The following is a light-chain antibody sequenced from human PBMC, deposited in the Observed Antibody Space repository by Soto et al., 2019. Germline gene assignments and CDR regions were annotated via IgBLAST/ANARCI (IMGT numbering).Light chain of an antibody. CDR2: AAS. J-gene: IGKJ1*01. V-gene: IGKV1-12*01. CDR1: QDISSW. Sequence: DIQMTQSPSSVSASVGDSVTITCRASQDISSWLAWYQQKPGKAPNLLIYAASSLQSGVPSRFSGSGSGTDFTLTINSLQPEDIATDYCQQTNSFPQTFGQGTKV. CDR3: QQTNSFPQT.